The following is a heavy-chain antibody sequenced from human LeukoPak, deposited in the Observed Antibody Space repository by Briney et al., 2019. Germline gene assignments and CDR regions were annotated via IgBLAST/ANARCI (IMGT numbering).Heavy chain of an antibody. CDR3: AGILTPNYDILTGYRDYYYYGMDV. CDR2: MSFDEGDK. V-gene: IGHV3-30-3*01. CDR1: GFSFSSHA. D-gene: IGHD3-9*01. J-gene: IGHJ6*02. Sequence: PGGSLRLSCAVSGFSFSSHAMHWVRQAPGKGLEWVAAMSFDEGDKHYADSVKGRFTISIDNSKNILYLQMDSLRAEDTAVYYCAGILTPNYDILTGYRDYYYYGMDVWGQGTTVTVSS.